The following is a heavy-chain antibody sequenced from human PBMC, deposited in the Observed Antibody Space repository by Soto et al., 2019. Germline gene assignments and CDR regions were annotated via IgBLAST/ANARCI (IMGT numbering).Heavy chain of an antibody. CDR3: ATGAEQWLAPYFDY. V-gene: IGHV1-24*01. J-gene: IGHJ4*02. Sequence: IYAQKFQGRVTMTEDTSTDTAYMELSSLRSEDTAVYYCATGAEQWLAPYFDYWGQGTLVTVSS. D-gene: IGHD6-19*01.